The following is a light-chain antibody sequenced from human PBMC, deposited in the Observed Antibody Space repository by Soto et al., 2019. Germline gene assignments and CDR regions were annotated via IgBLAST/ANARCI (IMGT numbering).Light chain of an antibody. Sequence: EIVLTQSPGTLSLSPGERATLSCRASQSVSPSSLAWYQQRPGQSPRLLIYGASSRATGIPDRFSGRGSGTDFTLIISRLEPEDFAVYYCQHYDSLRWTFGLGTKVDIK. CDR1: QSVSPSS. J-gene: IGKJ1*01. CDR2: GAS. CDR3: QHYDSLRWT. V-gene: IGKV3-20*01.